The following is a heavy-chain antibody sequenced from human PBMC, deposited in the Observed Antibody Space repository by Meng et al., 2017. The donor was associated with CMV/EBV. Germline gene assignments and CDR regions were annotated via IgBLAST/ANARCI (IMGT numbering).Heavy chain of an antibody. CDR1: GGSFSGYY. CDR3: GRVGIAARYYYYGMDV. Sequence: SETLSLTCAVYGGSFSGYYWSWIRQPPGKGLEWIGEINHSGSTNYNPSLKSRVTISVDTSKNQFSLKLSSVTAADTAVYYCGRVGIAARYYYYGMDVWGQGTTVTVSS. V-gene: IGHV4-34*01. J-gene: IGHJ6*02. CDR2: INHSGST. D-gene: IGHD6-6*01.